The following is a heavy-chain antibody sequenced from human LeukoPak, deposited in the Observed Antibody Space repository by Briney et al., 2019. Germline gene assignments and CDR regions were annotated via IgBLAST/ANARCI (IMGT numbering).Heavy chain of an antibody. V-gene: IGHV4-4*07. Sequence: PSETLSLTCTVSGGSISSYYWSWIRQPAGKGLEWIGRIYTSGSTNYNPSLKSRVTMSVDTSKNQFSLKLSSVTAADTAVYYCARERVRGYDFWSGYFPGYYMDVWGKGTTVTVSS. D-gene: IGHD3-3*01. CDR3: ARERVRGYDFWSGYFPGYYMDV. CDR1: GGSISSYY. J-gene: IGHJ6*03. CDR2: IYTSGST.